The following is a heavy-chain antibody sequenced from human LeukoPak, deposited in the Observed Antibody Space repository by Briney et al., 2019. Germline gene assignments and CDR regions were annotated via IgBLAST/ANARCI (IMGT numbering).Heavy chain of an antibody. Sequence: SETLSLTCTVSGGSIISYYWSWIRQPPGKGLECIGYISYSVGTNYNPYLKSRVTISIDTSKNQFSLKLRSVTAAHTAIYYCARQGYDILTGYIDAFDIWGQGTMVTVSS. CDR2: ISYSVGT. CDR1: GGSIISYY. J-gene: IGHJ3*02. V-gene: IGHV4-59*08. CDR3: ARQGYDILTGYIDAFDI. D-gene: IGHD3-9*01.